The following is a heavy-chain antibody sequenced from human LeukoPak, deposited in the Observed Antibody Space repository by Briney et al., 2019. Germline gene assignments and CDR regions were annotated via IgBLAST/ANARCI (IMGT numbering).Heavy chain of an antibody. CDR2: INPKSGDT. J-gene: IGHJ5*02. V-gene: IGHV1-2*02. D-gene: IGHD1-1*01. CDR1: GYTFTGNY. Sequence: ASVKVSCKTSGYTFTGNYMHWVRQAPGQGLEWMGWINPKSGDTKYAQKLQGSVTVTRDTSSSTSYLELSRLRSDDTAIYYCARSQHNTFDPWGRGTLVTVSS. CDR3: ARSQHNTFDP.